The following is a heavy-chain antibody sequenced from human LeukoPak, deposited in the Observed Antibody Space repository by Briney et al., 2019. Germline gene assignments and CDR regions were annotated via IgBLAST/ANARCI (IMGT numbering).Heavy chain of an antibody. CDR1: GGTFSSYA. D-gene: IGHD3-9*01. CDR3: ARDLKVLRYFDWLSQDYYYYGMDV. CDR2: IFPIFGTA. V-gene: IGHV1-69*06. Sequence: SVKVSCKASGGTFSSYAISWVRQAPGQGLEWMGGIFPIFGTANYAQKFQGRVTITADKSTSTAYMELSSLRSEDTAVYYCARDLKVLRYFDWLSQDYYYYGMDVWGKGTTVTVSS. J-gene: IGHJ6*04.